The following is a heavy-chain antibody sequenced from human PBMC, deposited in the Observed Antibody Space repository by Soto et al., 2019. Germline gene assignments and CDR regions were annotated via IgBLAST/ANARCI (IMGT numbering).Heavy chain of an antibody. CDR3: AKASMGTTKGKYYFDC. Sequence: ESGGGLVQPGGSLRLSCAAPGFSFSTYAMSWVRQAPGKGLEWVSAISGSGGNTYYADSVKGRFTISRDSSKNTLYLQMNSLRAEDTAIYYCAKASMGTTKGKYYFDCWGRGTLVTASS. J-gene: IGHJ4*02. V-gene: IGHV3-23*01. CDR1: GFSFSTYA. CDR2: ISGSGGNT. D-gene: IGHD4-17*01.